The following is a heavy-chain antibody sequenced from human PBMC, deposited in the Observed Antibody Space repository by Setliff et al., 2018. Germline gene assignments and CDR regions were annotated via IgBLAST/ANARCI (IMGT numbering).Heavy chain of an antibody. CDR2: LSYNGNA. D-gene: IGHD3-10*01. Sequence: SETLSLTCTVSSGSISSDNYYWGWIRQPPGKGLEWIGTLSYNGNAYYTPSLKSLVTISIDTSKNQFSLKLSSVTAADTAVYYCARHTIAMSTIISYFDYWGQGTLVTVSS. CDR3: ARHTIAMSTIISYFDY. J-gene: IGHJ4*02. V-gene: IGHV4-39*01. CDR1: SGSISSDNYY.